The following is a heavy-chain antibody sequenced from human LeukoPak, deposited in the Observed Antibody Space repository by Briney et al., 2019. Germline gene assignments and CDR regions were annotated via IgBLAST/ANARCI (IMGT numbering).Heavy chain of an antibody. J-gene: IGHJ4*02. CDR3: ARSEKNYDFWTGEDY. CDR2: ISSSGSTI. CDR1: GFTFSDYY. Sequence: GGSLRLSCAASGFTFSDYYMSWIRQAPGKGLEWVSYISSSGSTIYYADSVKGRFTISRDNAKNSVSLQMNSLRAEDTAVYYCARSEKNYDFWTGEDYWGQATLVTASS. V-gene: IGHV3-11*04. D-gene: IGHD3-3*01.